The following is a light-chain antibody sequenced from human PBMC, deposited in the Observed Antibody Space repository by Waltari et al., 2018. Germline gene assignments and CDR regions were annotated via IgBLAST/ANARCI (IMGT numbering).Light chain of an antibody. J-gene: IGKJ1*01. CDR2: GAS. Sequence: EIVLTQSPGTLSLSLGERATVSCRASQRVSRALAWYQQKPGQAPRRLIYGASPRATGIPDRFSGSGSGTDFSLTISRLEPDDFAVYYCQHYLRLPVTFGQGTTVEI. V-gene: IGKV3-20*01. CDR3: QHYLRLPVT. CDR1: QRVSRA.